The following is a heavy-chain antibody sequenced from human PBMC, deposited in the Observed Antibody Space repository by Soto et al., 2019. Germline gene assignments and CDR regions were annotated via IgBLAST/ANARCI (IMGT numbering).Heavy chain of an antibody. CDR2: ISGSGGST. J-gene: IGHJ6*02. CDR3: AKVPRLEHYYHYYGMDV. Sequence: GSLRLSCAASGFTFSSYEMHWVRQAPGKGLEWVSAISGSGGSTYYADSVKGRFTISRDNSKNTLYLQMNSLRAEDTAVYYCAKVPRLEHYYHYYGMDVWGQGTTVTVSS. V-gene: IGHV3-23*01. D-gene: IGHD6-25*01. CDR1: GFTFSSYE.